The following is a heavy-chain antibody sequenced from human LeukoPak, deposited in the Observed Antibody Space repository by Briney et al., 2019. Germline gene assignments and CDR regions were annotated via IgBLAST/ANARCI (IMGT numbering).Heavy chain of an antibody. CDR1: GYTFTSHG. Sequence: ASVKVSCNASGYTFTSHGITWVRQAPGQGLEWMGWISVYNGNTNYSQKLQGRVTMTTDTSTRTVYMELRSLRSDDTAVYYCARDPSLGLYTGGLEAFDIWGQGTVVSVSS. CDR2: ISVYNGNT. D-gene: IGHD3-16*01. J-gene: IGHJ3*02. CDR3: ARDPSLGLYTGGLEAFDI. V-gene: IGHV1-18*01.